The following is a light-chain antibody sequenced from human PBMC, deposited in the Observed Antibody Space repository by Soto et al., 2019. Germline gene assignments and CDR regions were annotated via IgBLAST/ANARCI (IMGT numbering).Light chain of an antibody. CDR2: DAS. CDR3: QQYNSQYT. V-gene: IGKV1-5*01. Sequence: DLQMTQAHSTLSASVGDRVTITCRASQSISSWLAWYQQKPGKAPKLLIYDASSLESGVPSRFSGSGSGIEFTFVIRSRQPDNCATYYWQQYNSQYTFGQGTKLEIK. CDR1: QSISSW. J-gene: IGKJ2*01.